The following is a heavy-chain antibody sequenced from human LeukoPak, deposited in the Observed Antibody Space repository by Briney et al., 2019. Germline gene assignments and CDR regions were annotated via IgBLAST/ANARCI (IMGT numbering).Heavy chain of an antibody. J-gene: IGHJ4*02. Sequence: SETLSLTCTVSGGSISSYYWSWIRQPPGKGLEWIGYIYCSGSTNYNPSLKSRVTISVDTSKNQFSLKLSSVTAADTAVYYCARGVPAATDYWGQGTLVTVSS. CDR3: ARGVPAATDY. CDR1: GGSISSYY. V-gene: IGHV4-59*01. D-gene: IGHD2-2*01. CDR2: IYCSGST.